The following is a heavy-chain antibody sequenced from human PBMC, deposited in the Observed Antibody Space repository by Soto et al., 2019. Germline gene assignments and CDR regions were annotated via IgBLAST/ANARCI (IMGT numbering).Heavy chain of an antibody. V-gene: IGHV4-4*07. J-gene: IGHJ4*02. D-gene: IGHD5-12*01. CDR1: GGSISGHS. Sequence: SETLSLTCTVSGGSISGHSWVWIRQPAGKGLEWIGHIYPSGSTSYNPSLRSRVTMSLDTSTNKIFLNLTSVTAADTAVFYCVRGRSYSVYDFWGPGTLVTISS. CDR3: VRGRSYSVYDF. CDR2: IYPSGST.